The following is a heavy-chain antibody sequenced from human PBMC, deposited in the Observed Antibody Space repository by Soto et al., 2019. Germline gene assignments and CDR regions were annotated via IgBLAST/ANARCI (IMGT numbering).Heavy chain of an antibody. D-gene: IGHD3-10*01. Sequence: SVKVSCKASGGTFSSYAISWVRQAPGQGLEWMGGIIPIFGTANYAQKFQGRVTITADESTSTAYMELSSLRSEDTAVYYCATDPYYYGSGSYYGYYYYGMDVWGQGTTVTVSS. V-gene: IGHV1-69*13. CDR2: IIPIFGTA. CDR3: ATDPYYYGSGSYYGYYYYGMDV. J-gene: IGHJ6*02. CDR1: GGTFSSYA.